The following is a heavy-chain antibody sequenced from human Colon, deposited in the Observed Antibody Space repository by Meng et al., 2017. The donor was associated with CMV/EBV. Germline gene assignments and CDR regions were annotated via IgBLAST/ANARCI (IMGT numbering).Heavy chain of an antibody. D-gene: IGHD1-26*01. J-gene: IGHJ4*02. CDR1: GFTFSIYA. Sequence: GESLKISCAASGFTFSIYAMSWVRQAPGKGLEWISYMSRSGGTIYYADSVKGRFTISRDNAKRSLFLQMNSLRVEDTSVYYCASLWEGGYWGQGTLVTVSS. CDR2: MSRSGGTI. V-gene: IGHV3-48*04. CDR3: ASLWEGGY.